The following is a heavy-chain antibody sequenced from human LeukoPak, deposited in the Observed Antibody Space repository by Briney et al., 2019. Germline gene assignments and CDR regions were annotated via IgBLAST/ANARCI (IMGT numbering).Heavy chain of an antibody. D-gene: IGHD6-19*01. CDR3: ARGRSWPSPVRYSSGWFKGYFDY. CDR1: GGSFSGYY. V-gene: IGHV4-34*01. Sequence: PSETLSLTCAVYGGSFSGYYWSWIRQPPGKGLEWIGEINHSGSTNYNPSLKSRVTISVDTSKNQFSLKLSSVAAADTAVYYCARGRSWPSPVRYSSGWFKGYFDYWGQGTLVTVSS. J-gene: IGHJ4*02. CDR2: INHSGST.